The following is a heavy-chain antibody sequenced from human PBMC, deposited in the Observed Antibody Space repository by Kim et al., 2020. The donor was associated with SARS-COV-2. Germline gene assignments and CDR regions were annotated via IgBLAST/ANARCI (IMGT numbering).Heavy chain of an antibody. J-gene: IGHJ4*02. Sequence: GGSLRLSCAASGFTFSSYGMHWVRQAPGKGLEWVAVISYDGSNKYYADSVKGRFTLSRENSKNTLYLQMNSLSAEDTAVYYCARGVVFDYWCQGTLVTVS. V-gene: IGHV3-33*05. CDR1: GFTFSSYG. CDR2: ISYDGSNK. D-gene: IGHD2-15*01. CDR3: ARGVVFDY.